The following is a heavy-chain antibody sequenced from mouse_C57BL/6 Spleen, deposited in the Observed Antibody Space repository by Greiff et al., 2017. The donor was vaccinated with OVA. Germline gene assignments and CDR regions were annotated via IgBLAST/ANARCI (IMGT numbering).Heavy chain of an antibody. CDR3: ARSGAIGGLDY. CDR2: IYPGDGDT. V-gene: IGHV1-82*01. Sequence: QVQLQQSGPELVKPGASVKICCKASGYAFSSSWMDWVKQRPGKGLEWIGRIYPGDGDTNYNGKFKGKATLTADKSSSTAYMQLSSLTSEDSAVYFCARSGAIGGLDYWGQGTTLTVSS. D-gene: IGHD3-1*01. CDR1: GYAFSSSW. J-gene: IGHJ2*01.